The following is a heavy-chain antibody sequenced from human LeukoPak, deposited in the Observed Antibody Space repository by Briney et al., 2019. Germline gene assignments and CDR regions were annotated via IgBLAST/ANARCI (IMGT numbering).Heavy chain of an antibody. Sequence: SCKASGYTFTSYYMHWVRQAPGRGLEWVATITYDGSSEYYADSVKDRFTVSRDNSKNTLYLQMSSLKTEDTAVYYCAKRGDGGHKSLEYWGQGTLVIVPS. CDR2: ITYDGSSE. V-gene: IGHV3-30*18. CDR1: GYTFTSYY. J-gene: IGHJ4*02. D-gene: IGHD3-16*01. CDR3: AKRGDGGHKSLEY.